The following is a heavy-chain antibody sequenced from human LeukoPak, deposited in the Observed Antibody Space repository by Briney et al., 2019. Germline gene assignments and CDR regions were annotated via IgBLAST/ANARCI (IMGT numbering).Heavy chain of an antibody. CDR2: ISGSGGST. CDR1: GFTLSCYV. V-gene: IGHV3-23*01. J-gene: IGHJ4*01. D-gene: IGHD3-3*01. CDR3: AKFGRTNTIFGCY. Sequence: GGSLRLSCAASGFTLSCYVMSWVRQAPGKGLEWVSAISGSGGSTYYADAVQGRFTISRDNSKDPLYLQMNSLRAQDTAVYYCAKFGRTNTIFGCYWGHGTLFTVSS.